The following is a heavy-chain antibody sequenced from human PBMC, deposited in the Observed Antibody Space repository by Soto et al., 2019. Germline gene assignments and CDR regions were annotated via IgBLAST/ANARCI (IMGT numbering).Heavy chain of an antibody. D-gene: IGHD4-17*01. J-gene: IGHJ3*02. CDR2: ISNTGGST. CDR1: GFIFSTYA. V-gene: IGHV3-23*01. CDR3: AHPRGYGVFDAVDI. Sequence: AGGSLRLSCAASGFIFSTYAVNWFRQAPGKGLECVSAISNTGGSTFYAESVRGRFTISRDNSINTLYLQMTSLGTEDTAVYYCAHPRGYGVFDAVDIWGQGTMVTVSS.